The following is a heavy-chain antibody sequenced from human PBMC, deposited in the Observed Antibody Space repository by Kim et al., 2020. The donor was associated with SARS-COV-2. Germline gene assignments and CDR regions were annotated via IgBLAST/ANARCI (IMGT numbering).Heavy chain of an antibody. CDR1: GFTFSSYA. D-gene: IGHD3-22*01. J-gene: IGHJ4*02. CDR2: ISYDGSNK. CDR3: ARDYSNYPDSSGYYGY. V-gene: IGHV3-30-3*01. Sequence: GGSLRLSCAASGFTFSSYAMHWVRQAPGKGLEWVAVISYDGSNKYYADSVKGRFTISRDNSKNTLYLQMNSLRAEDTAVYYCARDYSNYPDSSGYYGYWGQGTLVTVSS.